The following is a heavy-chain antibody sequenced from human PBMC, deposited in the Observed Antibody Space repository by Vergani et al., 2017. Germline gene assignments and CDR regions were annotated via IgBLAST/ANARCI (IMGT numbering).Heavy chain of an antibody. V-gene: IGHV1-18*01. CDR2: ISAYNGNT. D-gene: IGHD2-2*01. Sequence: QVQLVQSGAEVKKPGASVKVSCKASGYTFTSYGISWVRQAPGQGLEWMGWISAYNGNTNYAQKLQGRVTMTTDTSTSTAYMELRSLRSDDTAVYYYAGLYCSSTSCYDGFDYWGQGTLVTVSS. J-gene: IGHJ4*02. CDR3: AGLYCSSTSCYDGFDY. CDR1: GYTFTSYG.